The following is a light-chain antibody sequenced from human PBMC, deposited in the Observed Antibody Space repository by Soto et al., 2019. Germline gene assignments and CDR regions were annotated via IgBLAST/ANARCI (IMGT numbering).Light chain of an antibody. Sequence: QSALTQPASVSGSPGPSITISCTGTSSDVGGYNYVSWYQQHPGKAPKLMIYEVSNRPSGLSNRFSGSKSGNTASLTISGLQAEDEADYYCSSYTSSSTLGVFGTGTKVTVL. V-gene: IGLV2-14*01. CDR2: EVS. J-gene: IGLJ1*01. CDR3: SSYTSSSTLGV. CDR1: SSDVGGYNY.